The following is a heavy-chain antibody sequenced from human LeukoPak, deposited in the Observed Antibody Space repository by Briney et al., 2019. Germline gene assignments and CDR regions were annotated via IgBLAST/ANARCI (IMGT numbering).Heavy chain of an antibody. Sequence: GASVKVSCKASGYTFTGYYMHWVRQAPGQGPEWMGWINPNSGGTNYAQKFQGRVTMTRDTSISTAYMELSMLRSDDTAVYYCARDLASGDIVVVPAAIGYWGQGTLVTVSS. CDR1: GYTFTGYY. D-gene: IGHD2-2*01. V-gene: IGHV1-2*02. CDR2: INPNSGGT. J-gene: IGHJ4*02. CDR3: ARDLASGDIVVVPAAIGY.